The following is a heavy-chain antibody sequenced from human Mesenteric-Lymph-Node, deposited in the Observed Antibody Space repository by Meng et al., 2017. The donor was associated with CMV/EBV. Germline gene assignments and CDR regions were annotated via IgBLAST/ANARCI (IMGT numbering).Heavy chain of an antibody. CDR2: IYYTGPT. V-gene: IGHV4-59*08. CDR3: ASFTNYDFWSGYPSPRYYYYMDV. Sequence: SETLSLTCTVSGASIRSSYWSWFRQPPGKGLEWIGYIYYTGPTSYSPSLKSRVTISVDTSKNQFSLKLTSVTAADTAMYYCASFTNYDFWSGYPSPRYYYYMDVWGQGTTVTVSS. CDR1: GASIRSSY. D-gene: IGHD3-3*01. J-gene: IGHJ6*02.